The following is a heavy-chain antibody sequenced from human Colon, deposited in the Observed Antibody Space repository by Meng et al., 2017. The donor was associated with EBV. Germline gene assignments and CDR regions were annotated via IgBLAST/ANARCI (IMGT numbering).Heavy chain of an antibody. CDR3: AREKVGWQDC. V-gene: IGHV4-30-4*01. J-gene: IGHJ4*02. D-gene: IGHD1-26*01. CDR2: IYYSGST. CDR1: GGSITSGDSY. Sequence: QLQLQESGPGLVKPSQTLSLTCSFSGGSITSGDSYWSWIRQPPGKGLEWIGYIYYSGSTYYNPSLKSRVTISVDTSKNQFSLKLSSVTAADTAVYYCAREKVGWQDCWGQGTLVTVYS.